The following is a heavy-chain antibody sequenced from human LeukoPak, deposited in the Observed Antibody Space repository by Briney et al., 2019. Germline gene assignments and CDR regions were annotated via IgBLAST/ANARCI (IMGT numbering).Heavy chain of an antibody. J-gene: IGHJ4*02. CDR3: ARGKRVVTAQYYFDY. Sequence: PSETLSLTCTVSGGSISSGGYYWSWIRQHPGKGLEWIGYIYYSGGTYYNPSLKSRVTISVDTSKNQFSLKLSSVTAADTAVYYCARGKRVVTAQYYFDYWGQGTLVTVSS. CDR1: GGSISSGGYY. V-gene: IGHV4-31*03. D-gene: IGHD2-21*02. CDR2: IYYSGGT.